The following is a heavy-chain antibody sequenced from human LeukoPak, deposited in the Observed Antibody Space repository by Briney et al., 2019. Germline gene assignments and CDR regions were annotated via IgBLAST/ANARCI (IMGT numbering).Heavy chain of an antibody. Sequence: ASVKVSCKASGYTFTGYYMHWVRQAPGQGLEWMGWINPNSGGTNYAQKFQGRVTMTRDTSISTAYMELSRLRSDDTAVYYCAGSLVKSQQWLADWGQGTLVTVSS. V-gene: IGHV1-2*02. D-gene: IGHD6-19*01. CDR3: AGSLVKSQQWLAD. CDR1: GYTFTGYY. CDR2: INPNSGGT. J-gene: IGHJ4*02.